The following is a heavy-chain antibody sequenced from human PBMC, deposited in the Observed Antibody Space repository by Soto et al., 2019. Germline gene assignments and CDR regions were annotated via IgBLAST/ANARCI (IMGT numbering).Heavy chain of an antibody. Sequence: ASVKVSCKASGYTFTGYYMHWVRQAPGQGLEWMGWINPNSGGTNYAQKFQGRCTISRDNAKNTLYMEMKSLRAEDTAVYYCVRGDGDQYDGHGYLGRHWGQGILVTVSS. CDR2: INPNSGGT. D-gene: IGHD2-2*03. CDR1: GYTFTGYY. J-gene: IGHJ4*02. CDR3: VRGDGDQYDGHGYLGRH. V-gene: IGHV1-2*02.